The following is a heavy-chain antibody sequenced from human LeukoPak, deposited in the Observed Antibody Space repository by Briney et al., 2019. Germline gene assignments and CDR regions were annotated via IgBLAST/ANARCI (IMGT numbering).Heavy chain of an antibody. CDR1: GFTFSSYG. Sequence: PGGSLRLSCAASGFTFSSYGMHWVRQAPGKGLEWVAVIWYDGSNKYYADSVKGRFTISRDNSKNTLYLQMNSLRAEDTAVYYCARPAGTAMVQGLGYWGQGTLVTVSS. CDR2: IWYDGSNK. D-gene: IGHD5-18*01. CDR3: ARPAGTAMVQGLGY. V-gene: IGHV3-33*01. J-gene: IGHJ4*02.